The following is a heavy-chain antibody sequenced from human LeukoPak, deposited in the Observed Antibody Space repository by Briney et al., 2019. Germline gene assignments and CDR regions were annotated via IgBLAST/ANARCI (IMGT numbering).Heavy chain of an antibody. J-gene: IGHJ5*02. CDR2: IHYTGRT. CDR1: GGSISSGDYF. D-gene: IGHD3-9*01. CDR3: ARESYSSKILPGYKRATWFNP. V-gene: IGHV4-30-4*01. Sequence: PSQTLSLTCNVSGGSISSGDYFWNWIRQPPGKGLEWLGYIHYTGRTHYNPSLQSRVTMSVDTSKSQFSLRLSSVTAADTAIYYCARESYSSKILPGYKRATWFNPWGQEPWSPSPQ.